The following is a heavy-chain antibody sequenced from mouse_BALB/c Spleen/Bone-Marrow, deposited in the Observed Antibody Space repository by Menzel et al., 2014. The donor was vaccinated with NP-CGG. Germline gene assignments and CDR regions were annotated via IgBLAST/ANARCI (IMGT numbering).Heavy chain of an antibody. D-gene: IGHD1-1*01. J-gene: IGHJ4*01. CDR2: ISSGSSTI. CDR3: ARRASPTGPMDY. CDR1: GFTFSNFG. Sequence: EVQLVESGGGLVQPGGSRKLSCAASGFTFSNFGMHWVRQAPEKGLEWVAYISSGSSTIYYADTVKGRFTTSRDNPKNTLFLQMTSLRSEDTAMYYCARRASPTGPMDYWGQGTSVTVSS. V-gene: IGHV5-17*02.